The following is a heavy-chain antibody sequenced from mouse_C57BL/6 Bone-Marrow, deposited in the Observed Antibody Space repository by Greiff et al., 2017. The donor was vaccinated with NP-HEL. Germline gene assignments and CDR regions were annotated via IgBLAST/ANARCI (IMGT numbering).Heavy chain of an antibody. CDR1: GFTFSDYG. CDR2: ISSGSSTI. Sequence: VVESGGGLVKPGGSLKLSCAASGFTFSDYGMHWVRQAPEKGLEWVAYISSGSSTIYCADTVKGRFTISRDNAKNTLFLQMTILRSEDTAMYYCARLRYMADYWGQGTSVTVSS. CDR3: ARLRYMADY. D-gene: IGHD1-1*02. J-gene: IGHJ4*01. V-gene: IGHV5-17*01.